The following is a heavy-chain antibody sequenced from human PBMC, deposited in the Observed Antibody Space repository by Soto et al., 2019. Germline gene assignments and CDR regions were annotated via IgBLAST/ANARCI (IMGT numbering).Heavy chain of an antibody. CDR2: INAGNGNT. D-gene: IGHD2-15*01. Sequence: QVQLVQSGAEVKKPGASVKVSCKASGYTFTSYAMHWVRQAPGQRLEWMGWINAGNGNTKYSPRFQGRVTITRDTSASTAYMELSSLRSEDTAVFYCARRLPLTMDYWGQGTLVTVSS. CDR1: GYTFTSYA. J-gene: IGHJ4*02. V-gene: IGHV1-3*01. CDR3: ARRLPLTMDY.